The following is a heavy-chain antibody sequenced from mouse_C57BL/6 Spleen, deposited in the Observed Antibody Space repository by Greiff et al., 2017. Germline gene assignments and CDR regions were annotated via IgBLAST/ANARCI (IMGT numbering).Heavy chain of an antibody. D-gene: IGHD2-12*01. V-gene: IGHV1-4*01. CDR2: INPSSGYT. Sequence: QVQLKESGAELARPGASVKMSCTASGYTFTSYTMHWVKQRPGQGLEWIGYINPSSGYTKYNQKFKDKATLTADKSSSTAYMQLSSLTSEDSAVYNCERSGAAYDGNYYAMDYWGQGTSVTVSS. J-gene: IGHJ4*01. CDR1: GYTFTSYT. CDR3: ERSGAAYDGNYYAMDY.